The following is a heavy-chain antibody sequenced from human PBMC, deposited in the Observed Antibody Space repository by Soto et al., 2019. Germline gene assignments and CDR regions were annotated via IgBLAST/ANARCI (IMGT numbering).Heavy chain of an antibody. D-gene: IGHD3-22*01. J-gene: IGHJ4*02. CDR2: IIDSGGST. CDR3: ASHPRDSSGYWYYFAY. V-gene: IGHV3-23*01. Sequence: PGESLKISCAASGFTFSSCAMGWVRQAPGKGLEWVSDIIDSGGSTYYADSVKGRFTISRDNAKSTLYLQMNSLRAEDTALYYCASHPRDSSGYWYYFAYWGQGTLVTVSS. CDR1: GFTFSSCA.